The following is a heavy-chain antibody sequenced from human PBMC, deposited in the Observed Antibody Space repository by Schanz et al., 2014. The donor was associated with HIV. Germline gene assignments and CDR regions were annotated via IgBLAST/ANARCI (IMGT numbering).Heavy chain of an antibody. J-gene: IGHJ4*02. D-gene: IGHD3-22*01. V-gene: IGHV3-23*01. CDR3: AKPEYDSRGNSQSHFDY. CDR1: GFTFSNFA. Sequence: EVQMLESGGGSVQPGGSLRLSCAASGFTFSNFAMSWVRQAPGKGLEWVSAISGSGGSTYYADSVKGRFTISRDNSKNTLYLQMTTLRIDDTAVYYCAKPEYDSRGNSQSHFDYWGQGTLVTVSS. CDR2: ISGSGGST.